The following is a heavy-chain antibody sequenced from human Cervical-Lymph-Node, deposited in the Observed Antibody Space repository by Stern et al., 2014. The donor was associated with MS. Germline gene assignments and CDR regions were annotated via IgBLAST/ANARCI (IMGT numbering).Heavy chain of an antibody. CDR1: GFSLSTSGVA. J-gene: IGHJ4*02. CDR2: IYWDDDN. Sequence: ESGPTLVKPPQTLTLTCTFSGFSLSTSGVAGGRIRQPPGKAREWLAIIYWDDDNRYSPSLKTRLTITKDTSKNQVVLTMTNMDPVDTATYYCAHRRSNNWAFDYWGQGTLVTVSS. CDR3: AHRRSNNWAFDY. D-gene: IGHD1-1*01. V-gene: IGHV2-5*02.